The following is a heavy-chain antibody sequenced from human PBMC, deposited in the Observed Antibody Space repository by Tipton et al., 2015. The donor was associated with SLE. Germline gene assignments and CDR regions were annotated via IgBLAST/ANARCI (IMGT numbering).Heavy chain of an antibody. CDR2: IYYSGST. CDR3: ARGHVTEGGALGAFDI. V-gene: IGHV4-39*07. J-gene: IGHJ3*02. CDR1: GGSISSYY. Sequence: TLSLTCTVSGGSISSYYWGWIRQPPGKGLEWIGSIYYSGSTYYNPSLKSRVTISVDTSKNQFSLKLSSVTAADTAVYYCARGHVTEGGALGAFDIWGQGTMVTVSS. D-gene: IGHD1-26*01.